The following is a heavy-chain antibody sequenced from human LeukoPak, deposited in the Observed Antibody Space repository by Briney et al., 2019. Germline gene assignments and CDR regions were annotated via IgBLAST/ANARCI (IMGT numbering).Heavy chain of an antibody. D-gene: IGHD2-2*01. Sequence: PGRSLRLSCAASGFTLSSYAMHWVRQAPGKGLEGVAVISYDGSNKYYADSVKGRFTISRDNSENTLYLQMNSLRPEDTAMYYCAKPRGYCTSTRCPEIDYWGQGTLVTVSS. CDR1: GFTLSSYA. CDR3: AKPRGYCTSTRCPEIDY. CDR2: ISYDGSNK. J-gene: IGHJ4*02. V-gene: IGHV3-30-3*02.